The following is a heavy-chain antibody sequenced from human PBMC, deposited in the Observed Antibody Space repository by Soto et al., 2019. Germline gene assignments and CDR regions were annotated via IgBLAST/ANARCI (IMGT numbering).Heavy chain of an antibody. Sequence: QVQLVQSGADMKKPGASVKVSCKASGYTFTRNWIHWVRRAPGQGLEWMGIINPSGGSTSYSQKFQGRVTLTGDTSTSTVYMELTSLRSEDTAVYYCARDHSISSSGAWWLDPWGQGTLVTVSS. CDR3: ARDHSISSSGAWWLDP. CDR2: INPSGGST. D-gene: IGHD6-13*01. V-gene: IGHV1-46*01. J-gene: IGHJ5*02. CDR1: GYTFTRNW.